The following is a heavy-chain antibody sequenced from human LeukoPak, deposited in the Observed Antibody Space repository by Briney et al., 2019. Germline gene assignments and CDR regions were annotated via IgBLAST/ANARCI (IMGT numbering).Heavy chain of an antibody. CDR2: IYYTGNT. D-gene: IGHD2-15*01. CDR3: ARLRKIRVVVAATPSWFDP. CDR1: GVSIRSSSYF. V-gene: IGHV4-39*01. Sequence: SETLSLTCTVSGVSIRSSSYFWAWIRQPPGKGLEWIGSIYYTGNTHNNPSLKSRVTLSVDTSKNQFSLKLSSVTAADTAVYYCARLRKIRVVVAATPSWFDPWGQGTLVTVSS. J-gene: IGHJ5*02.